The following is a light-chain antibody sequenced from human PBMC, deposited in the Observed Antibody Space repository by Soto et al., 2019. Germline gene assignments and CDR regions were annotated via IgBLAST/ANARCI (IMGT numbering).Light chain of an antibody. J-gene: IGKJ4*01. CDR2: GAS. CDR3: QQLWTYPLT. CDR1: QSVSSGH. V-gene: IGKV3-20*01. Sequence: DIVLTQSPGTLSLSPGERASLSCRASQSVSSGHLAWYQQKPGQAPRLLIYGASSRATGIPDRFSGSGSGTDFTLTISRLEPEDYAVYYCQQLWTYPLTFGGGTKVDNK.